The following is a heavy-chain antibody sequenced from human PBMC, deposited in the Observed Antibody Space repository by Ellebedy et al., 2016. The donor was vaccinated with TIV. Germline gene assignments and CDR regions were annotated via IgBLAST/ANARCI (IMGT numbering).Heavy chain of an antibody. CDR3: AVLVAAGMDV. D-gene: IGHD5-12*01. V-gene: IGHV3-48*02. J-gene: IGHJ6*02. Sequence: GESLKISCETSGFTFSAYSLNWVRQAPGKGLEWVAYISGSAETVYYADSVKGRFTISRDNAKSSLYLQMDSLRDEDTAVYYCAVLVAAGMDVWGLGTTVTVSS. CDR1: GFTFSAYS. CDR2: ISGSAETV.